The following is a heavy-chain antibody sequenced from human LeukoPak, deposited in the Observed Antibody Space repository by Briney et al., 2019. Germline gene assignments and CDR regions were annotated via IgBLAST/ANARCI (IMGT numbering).Heavy chain of an antibody. CDR1: GFTFSNYW. J-gene: IGHJ4*02. D-gene: IGHD6-6*01. V-gene: IGHV3-74*01. Sequence: PGVSVRLSCAASGFTFSNYWMHWDRQAPGKGLVWVSRINTDGSSTSYADSVKGRLTISRDNAKNTLYLQMNSLRAEDTAVYYCAASKNYWGQGTLVTVSS. CDR2: INTDGSST. CDR3: AASKNY.